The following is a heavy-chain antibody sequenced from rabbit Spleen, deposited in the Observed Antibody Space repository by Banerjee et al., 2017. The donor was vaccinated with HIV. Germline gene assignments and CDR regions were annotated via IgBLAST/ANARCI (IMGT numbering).Heavy chain of an antibody. CDR2: INAVTGKT. D-gene: IGHD4-2*01. V-gene: IGHV1S45*01. Sequence: QEQLVESGGGLVQPEGSLKLSCTASGFPFSNKAVMCWVRQAPGKGLEWIACINAVTGKTVYASWVSGRFIMSRTSSTTVTLQMTSLTAADTATYFCARDSAGREDFNLWGPGTLVTVS. CDR3: ARDSAGREDFNL. J-gene: IGHJ4*01. CDR1: GFPFSNKAV.